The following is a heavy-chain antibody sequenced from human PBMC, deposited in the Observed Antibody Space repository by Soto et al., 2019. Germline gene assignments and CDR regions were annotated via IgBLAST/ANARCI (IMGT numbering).Heavy chain of an antibody. J-gene: IGHJ4*02. Sequence: SETLSLTCTVSGGSISSSSYYWGWIRQPPGKGLEWIGSIYYSGSTYYNPSLKSRVTISVDTSKNQFSLKLSSVTAADTAVYYCARATVTTRAYYWFDYWGQGTLVTVSS. CDR3: ARATVTTRAYYWFDY. CDR1: GGSISSSSYY. V-gene: IGHV4-39*07. D-gene: IGHD4-4*01. CDR2: IYYSGST.